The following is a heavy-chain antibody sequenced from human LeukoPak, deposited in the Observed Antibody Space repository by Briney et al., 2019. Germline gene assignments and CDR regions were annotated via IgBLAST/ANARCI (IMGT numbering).Heavy chain of an antibody. D-gene: IGHD6-19*01. CDR1: GFTFTSSA. Sequence: GASVKVSCKASGFTFTSSAVQWVRQARGQRLEWIGWIVVGSGNTNYAQKFQERVTITRDMSTSTAYVELSSLRSEDTAVYYCAADLQTSSSWYVAVAGTGYWGQGTLVTVSS. V-gene: IGHV1-58*01. CDR3: AADLQTSSSWYVAVAGTGY. CDR2: IVVGSGNT. J-gene: IGHJ4*02.